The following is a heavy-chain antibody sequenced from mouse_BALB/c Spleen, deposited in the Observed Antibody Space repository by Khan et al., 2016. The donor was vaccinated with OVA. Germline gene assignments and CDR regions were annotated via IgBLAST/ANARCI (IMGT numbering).Heavy chain of an antibody. CDR1: GYIFTNHG. V-gene: IGHV9-3-1*01. CDR2: INTYSGEP. Sequence: QIQLVQSGPELKKPGETVKISCKASGYIFTNHGMNWVKQAPGKGLKWMGWINTYSGEPTYVDDFKGRFAFSLETSASTAYLQINNLKNEDTATYFVARVGYSGTMDYWGQGTSVTVSS. CDR3: ARVGYSGTMDY. J-gene: IGHJ4*01. D-gene: IGHD2-14*01.